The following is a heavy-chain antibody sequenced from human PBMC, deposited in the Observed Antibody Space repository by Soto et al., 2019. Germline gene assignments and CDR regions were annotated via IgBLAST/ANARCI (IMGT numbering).Heavy chain of an antibody. Sequence: GGSLRLSCAASGFTFSSYWMSWVRQAPGKGLEWVANIKQDGSEKYYVDSVKGRFTISRDNAKNSLYLQMNSLRAEDTAVYYCARNHRGNPRSYYYYYYGMDVWGQGTTVTVSS. CDR2: IKQDGSEK. J-gene: IGHJ6*02. CDR3: ARNHRGNPRSYYYYYYGMDV. V-gene: IGHV3-7*05. D-gene: IGHD6-13*01. CDR1: GFTFSSYW.